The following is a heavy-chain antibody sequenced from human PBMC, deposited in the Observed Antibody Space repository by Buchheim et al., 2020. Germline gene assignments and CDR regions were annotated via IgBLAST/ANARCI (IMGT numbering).Heavy chain of an antibody. J-gene: IGHJ4*02. CDR1: GGSISSGGYH. D-gene: IGHD2-8*01. CDR3: ATYYSNEGGRGN. V-gene: IGHV4-31*03. Sequence: QLQESGPGLVKPSQTLSLTCSVSGGSISSGGYHWSWIRQHPGKGLGWIGCTYDRGNVYYNPSLKSRATISKDMSKNQFSLMLNSVTAADTAVYYCATYYSNEGGRGNWGQGTL. CDR2: TYDRGNV.